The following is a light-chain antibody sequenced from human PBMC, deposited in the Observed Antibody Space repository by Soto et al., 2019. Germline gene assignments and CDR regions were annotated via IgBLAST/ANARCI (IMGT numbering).Light chain of an antibody. Sequence: EIVMTQSPATLSVSPGERATLSCWASESITNNLAWYQQRPGQAPILLIYGASTRATGIPARFSGSGFGTEFTLTINSLQSEDSAVYYCQQYNNWPPSYTFGQGTKLEIK. V-gene: IGKV3-15*01. J-gene: IGKJ2*01. CDR1: ESITNN. CDR2: GAS. CDR3: QQYNNWPPSYT.